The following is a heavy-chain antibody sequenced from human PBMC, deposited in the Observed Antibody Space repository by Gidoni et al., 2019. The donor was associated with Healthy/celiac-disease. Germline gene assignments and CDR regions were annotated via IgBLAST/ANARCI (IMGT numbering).Heavy chain of an antibody. Sequence: QVQLVESGGGVVQPGRSLRLSCAASGFTFSSYAMHWVRQAPGKGLEWVAVISYDGSNKYYADSVKGRFTISRDNSKNTLYLQMNSLRAEDTAVYYCAREVGYCSGGSCYDAFDIWGQGTMVTVSS. J-gene: IGHJ3*02. CDR3: AREVGYCSGGSCYDAFDI. CDR2: ISYDGSNK. V-gene: IGHV3-30-3*01. D-gene: IGHD2-15*01. CDR1: GFTFSSYA.